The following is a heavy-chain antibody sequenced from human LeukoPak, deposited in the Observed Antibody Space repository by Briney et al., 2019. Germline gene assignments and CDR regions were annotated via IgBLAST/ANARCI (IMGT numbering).Heavy chain of an antibody. CDR1: GGSISSYY. V-gene: IGHV4-59*01. J-gene: IGHJ5*01. D-gene: IGHD3-10*01. CDR3: ARGRARDGSYPWLDS. Sequence: PSETLSLTCTISGGSISSYYWTWIRQPPGKGLEWIGYIYYSGSTNYNPSLKSRVTISVDTSKNQFSLKLSSVTAADTAVYYCARGRARDGSYPWLDSWGQGILVTVSS. CDR2: IYYSGST.